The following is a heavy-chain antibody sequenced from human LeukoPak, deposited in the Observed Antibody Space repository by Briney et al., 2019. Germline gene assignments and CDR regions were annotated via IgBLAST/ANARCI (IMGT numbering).Heavy chain of an antibody. V-gene: IGHV4-59*01. Sequence: PSETLSLTCTVSGGSISSYYWNWIRQPPGKGLECIGYTYYSGSTNYNPSLKSRITISVDTSKNQFSLKLSSVTAADTAVYYCARGPYGSDYWGRGTLVTVSS. CDR1: GGSISSYY. D-gene: IGHD3-10*01. J-gene: IGHJ4*02. CDR2: TYYSGST. CDR3: ARGPYGSDY.